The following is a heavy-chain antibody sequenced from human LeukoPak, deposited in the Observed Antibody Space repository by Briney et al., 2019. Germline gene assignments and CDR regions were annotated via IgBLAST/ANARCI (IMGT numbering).Heavy chain of an antibody. V-gene: IGHV3-53*01. Sequence: GGSLRLSCAASGFTVSSSYMSWVRQAPGKGLEWVSVFYSGGKTYYTDSVKGRFTISRDNSKNTLYLQMNSLRAEDTAVYYCARDSGSQHCSSTSCYSDWFDPWGQGTLVTVSS. CDR1: GFTVSSSY. J-gene: IGHJ5*02. CDR2: FYSGGKT. CDR3: ARDSGSQHCSSTSCYSDWFDP. D-gene: IGHD2-2*01.